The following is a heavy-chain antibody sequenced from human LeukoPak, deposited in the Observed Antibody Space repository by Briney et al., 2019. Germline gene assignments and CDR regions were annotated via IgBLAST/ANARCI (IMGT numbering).Heavy chain of an antibody. CDR3: ARVGLRTMARFGY. J-gene: IGHJ4*02. CDR2: INPNSGGT. Sequence: ASVKVSCKASGYTFTGYYMHWVRQAPGQGLEWMGWINPNSGGTNYAQKFQGRVTMTRDTSISTAYMELSRLRSDDTAVYYCARVGLRTMARFGYWGQGTLVTVSS. CDR1: GYTFTGYY. D-gene: IGHD4/OR15-4a*01. V-gene: IGHV1-2*02.